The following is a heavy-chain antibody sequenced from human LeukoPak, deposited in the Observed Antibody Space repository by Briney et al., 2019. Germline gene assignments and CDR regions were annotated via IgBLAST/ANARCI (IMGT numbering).Heavy chain of an antibody. CDR2: IYDSGSA. V-gene: IGHV4-59*08. CDR3: TRHRDYYDT. D-gene: IGHD3-22*01. Sequence: SETLSLTCTVSGGSINSNFYTWIRQPPGKGLEWIGNIYDSGSAKYNPSLKSRVTISGATSKNQVSLKPTSVTAADTAVYFCTRHRDYYDTWGPGTLVTVSS. CDR1: GGSINSNF. J-gene: IGHJ4*02.